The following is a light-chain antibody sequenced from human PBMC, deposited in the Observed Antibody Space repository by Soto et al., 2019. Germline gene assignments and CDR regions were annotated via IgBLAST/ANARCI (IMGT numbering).Light chain of an antibody. CDR2: GAS. CDR3: QQRSNWPPIT. J-gene: IGKJ5*01. Sequence: EIVLTQSPGTLSLSPGERATLSCRAIQSVSSNSLAWYQQKPGQAPRLLISGASSRATGIPARFSGSGSGTDFTLTISSLEPEDFAVYYCQQRSNWPPITSGQGARLQIK. CDR1: QSVSSNS. V-gene: IGKV3D-20*02.